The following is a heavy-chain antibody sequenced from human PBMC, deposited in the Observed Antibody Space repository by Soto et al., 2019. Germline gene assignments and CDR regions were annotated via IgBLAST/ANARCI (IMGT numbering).Heavy chain of an antibody. CDR2: ISDSGGST. J-gene: IGHJ4*02. V-gene: IGHV3-23*01. CDR1: GFTFSSYA. Sequence: EVQLLESGGGLVQPGGSLRLSCAASGFTFSSYAMSWVRQAPGKGLEWVSGISDSGGSTYYADSVKGRFTISRDNSKNTLYLQMNSLRAEDTAVYCCANGCGGTCYSRIHYWGQGTLVTVSS. CDR3: ANGCGGTCYSRIHY. D-gene: IGHD2-15*01.